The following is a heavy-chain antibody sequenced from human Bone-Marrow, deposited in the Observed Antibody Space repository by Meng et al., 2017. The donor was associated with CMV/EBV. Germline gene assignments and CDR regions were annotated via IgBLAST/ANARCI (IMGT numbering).Heavy chain of an antibody. CDR1: PFSSSA. V-gene: IGHV1-69*01. D-gene: IGHD3-3*01. Sequence: PFSSSAICWVRQAPGQGLEWMGGLIPIFGTANYAQKFQGRVTITADESTSTAYMELSSLRSEDTAVYYCARVVDYDFWSGYTRFDPWGQGTLVTVSS. CDR2: LIPIFGTA. CDR3: ARVVDYDFWSGYTRFDP. J-gene: IGHJ5*02.